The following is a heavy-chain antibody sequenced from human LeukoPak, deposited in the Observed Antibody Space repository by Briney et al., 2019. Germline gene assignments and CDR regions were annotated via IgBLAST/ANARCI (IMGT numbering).Heavy chain of an antibody. Sequence: GGSLRLSCAASGSTFSSYAMSWVRQVPGKGLEWVSVISGSGDNTYYADSVKGRFTISRDNSKNMLYLQMNSLRAEDTAVYYCAKWKYSNSGIDDYWGQGTLVTVSS. V-gene: IGHV3-23*01. CDR1: GSTFSSYA. D-gene: IGHD6-6*01. CDR3: AKWKYSNSGIDDY. CDR2: ISGSGDNT. J-gene: IGHJ4*02.